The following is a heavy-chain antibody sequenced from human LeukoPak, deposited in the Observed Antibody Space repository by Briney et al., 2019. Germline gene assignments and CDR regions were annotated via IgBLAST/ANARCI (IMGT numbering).Heavy chain of an antibody. D-gene: IGHD3-3*01. Sequence: ASVKVSCKASGYTFTNYGISWVRQAPGQGLEWMGWISAYNGNTNYAHQLQGRVTMITDASTRTAYMELRSLRSDDTAVYYCARTDDYDFWSGLDYWGQGTQVTVSS. J-gene: IGHJ4*02. CDR1: GYTFTNYG. CDR2: ISAYNGNT. CDR3: ARTDDYDFWSGLDY. V-gene: IGHV1-18*01.